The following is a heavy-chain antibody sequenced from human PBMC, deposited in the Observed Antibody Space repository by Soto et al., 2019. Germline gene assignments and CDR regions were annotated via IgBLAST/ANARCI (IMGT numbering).Heavy chain of an antibody. CDR2: IYYSGTT. J-gene: IGHJ5*02. CDR3: ARCSLVVVPAPGFDP. Sequence: SETLSLTCTVSGGSISSGGYYWSWIRQHPGKGLEWIGYIYYSGTTYYNPTLKSRVTIAVDTSKNQFSLKLSSVSAADTALYYCARCSLVVVPAPGFDPWGRGTLVTVSS. CDR1: GGSISSGGYY. D-gene: IGHD2-2*01. V-gene: IGHV4-31*03.